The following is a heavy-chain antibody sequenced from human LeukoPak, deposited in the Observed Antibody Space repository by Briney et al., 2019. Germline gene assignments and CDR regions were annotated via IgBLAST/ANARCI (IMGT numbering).Heavy chain of an antibody. CDR2: TYYRSKWYN. Sequence: SQTLSLTCALSGDSFSSNSAAWNWLRQSPSRGLEWLGRTYYRSKWYNDYAVSVKGRIIINADTSKNQFSLQLNSVTPEDTAVYYCARESSSWYGYFQHWGQGTLVTVSS. J-gene: IGHJ1*01. V-gene: IGHV6-1*01. CDR3: ARESSSWYGYFQH. D-gene: IGHD6-13*01. CDR1: GDSFSSNSAA.